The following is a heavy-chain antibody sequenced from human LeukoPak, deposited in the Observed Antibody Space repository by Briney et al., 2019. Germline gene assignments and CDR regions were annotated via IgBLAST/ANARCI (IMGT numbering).Heavy chain of an antibody. CDR2: IIPIFGTA. Sequence: SVKVSFTASGGTFIIYAISWVRQAPGQGGERMGGIIPIFGTAKYTQKFQGRVTITADEATSTDYMELSSLRSEDTAVYYCAREPRLRYFVLLPNYFDYWGQGTLVTVSS. CDR3: AREPRLRYFVLLPNYFDY. J-gene: IGHJ4*02. CDR1: GGTFIIYA. V-gene: IGHV1-69*01. D-gene: IGHD3-9*01.